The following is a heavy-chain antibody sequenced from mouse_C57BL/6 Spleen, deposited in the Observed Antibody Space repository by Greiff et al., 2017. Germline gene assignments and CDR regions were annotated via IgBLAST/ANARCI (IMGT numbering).Heavy chain of an antibody. J-gene: IGHJ2*01. CDR2: IDPEDGDT. V-gene: IGHV14-1*01. Sequence: VQLQQSGAELVRPGASVKLSCTASGFNIKDYYMHWVKQRPEQGLEWIGRIDPEDGDTEYAPKFQGKATMTADTSSNTAYLPLSSLTSEDTAVYYCTTYYYGSSFDYWGQGTTLTVSS. CDR1: GFNIKDYY. CDR3: TTYYYGSSFDY. D-gene: IGHD1-1*01.